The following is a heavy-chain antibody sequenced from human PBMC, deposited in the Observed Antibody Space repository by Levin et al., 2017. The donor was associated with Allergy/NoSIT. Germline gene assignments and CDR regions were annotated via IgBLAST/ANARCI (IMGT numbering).Heavy chain of an antibody. J-gene: IGHJ4*01. D-gene: IGHD1-26*01. CDR2: INPLNGGI. CDR1: GYSFTDFY. CDR3: ARSLVGATFDF. Sequence: AGESLKISCKASGYSFTDFYIHWVRQAPGLGLEWMGLINPLNGGIKYAPKFQGRVTMTRDTPMTTAYMELTNLRSDDTAVYYCARSLVGATFDFWGQGTLVTVSS. V-gene: IGHV1-2*02.